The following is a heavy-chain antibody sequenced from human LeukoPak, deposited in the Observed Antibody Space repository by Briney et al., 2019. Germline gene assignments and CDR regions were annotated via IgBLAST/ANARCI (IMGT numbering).Heavy chain of an antibody. Sequence: SETLSLTCAVYGGSFSGYYWSWIRQPPGKGLEWIGSIYYSGITYYNPSLKSRVTISVDTSKNQFSLNLSSVTAADTAVYYCARVYYSSSYDYWYFDLWGRGTLVTVSS. CDR2: IYYSGIT. D-gene: IGHD6-13*01. CDR3: ARVYYSSSYDYWYFDL. J-gene: IGHJ2*01. V-gene: IGHV4-34*01. CDR1: GGSFSGYY.